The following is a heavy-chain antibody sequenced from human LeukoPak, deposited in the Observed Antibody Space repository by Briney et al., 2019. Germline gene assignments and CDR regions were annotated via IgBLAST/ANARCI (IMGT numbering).Heavy chain of an antibody. CDR1: GYTFTGYY. CDR3: AADPWEIDAFDI. V-gene: IGHV1-18*04. D-gene: IGHD1-26*01. Sequence: GASVKVSCKASGYTFTGYYMHCVRQAPGQGLEWMGWISAYNGNTNYAQKLQGRVTMTTDTSTSTAYMELRSLRSEDTAVYFCAADPWEIDAFDIWSQGTMVTVSS. J-gene: IGHJ3*02. CDR2: ISAYNGNT.